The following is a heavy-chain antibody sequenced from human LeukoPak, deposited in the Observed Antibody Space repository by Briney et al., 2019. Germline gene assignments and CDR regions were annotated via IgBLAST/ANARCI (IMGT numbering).Heavy chain of an antibody. CDR3: ARPVLSLGELDAFDI. CDR2: IYPGDSDT. Sequence: GESLKISCKGSGYSFTSYWIGWVRQMPGKGMEWMGIIYPGDSDTRYSPSFQGQVTISADKSISTAYLQWSSLKASDTAMYYCARPVLSLGELDAFDIWGQGTMVTVSS. J-gene: IGHJ3*02. D-gene: IGHD2-8*01. CDR1: GYSFTSYW. V-gene: IGHV5-51*01.